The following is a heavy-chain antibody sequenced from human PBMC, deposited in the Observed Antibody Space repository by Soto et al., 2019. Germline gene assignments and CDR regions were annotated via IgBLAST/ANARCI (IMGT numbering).Heavy chain of an antibody. J-gene: IGHJ3*02. D-gene: IGHD6-19*01. CDR1: GYIFTNYW. CDR3: ARHFVHTGYRSLDI. Sequence: GESLKISCKGSGYIFTNYWIGWVRQMPGKGLEWMGIISPGDSNTRYSPSFQGQVTISADKSITTAYLQWSSLKASDTAMYYCARHFVHTGYRSLDIWGQGTMVTV. V-gene: IGHV5-51*01. CDR2: ISPGDSNT.